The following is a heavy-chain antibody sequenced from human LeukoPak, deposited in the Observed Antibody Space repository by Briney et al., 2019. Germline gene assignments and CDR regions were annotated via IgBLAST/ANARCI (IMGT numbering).Heavy chain of an antibody. CDR1: GFTISDYW. CDR2: IKQDGTEK. CDR3: VRGAYYAAY. D-gene: IGHD2/OR15-2a*01. V-gene: IGHV3-7*01. J-gene: IGHJ4*02. Sequence: PGGSLRLSCAASGFTISDYWMSWVRQTPGKGLEWVANIKQDGTEKYYVGSVKGRVNISRDNVKNALFLQMNSLRLEDTGVYYCVRGAYYAAYWGQGALVTVSS.